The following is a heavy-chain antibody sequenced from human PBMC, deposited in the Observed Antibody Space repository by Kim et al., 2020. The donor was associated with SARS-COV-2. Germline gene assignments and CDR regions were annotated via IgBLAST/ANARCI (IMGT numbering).Heavy chain of an antibody. CDR3: ARGLMYDYVWGSYRYKDYYYYGMDV. D-gene: IGHD3-16*02. Sequence: ASVKVSCKASGYTFTSYDINWVRQATGQGLEWMGWMNPNSGNTGYAQKFQGRVTMTRNTSISTAYMELSSLRSEDTAVYYCARGLMYDYVWGSYRYKDYYYYGMDVWGQGTTVTVSS. CDR1: GYTFTSYD. J-gene: IGHJ6*02. CDR2: MNPNSGNT. V-gene: IGHV1-8*01.